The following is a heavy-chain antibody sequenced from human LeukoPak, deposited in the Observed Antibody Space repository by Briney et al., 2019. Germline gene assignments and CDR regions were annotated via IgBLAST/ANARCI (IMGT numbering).Heavy chain of an antibody. Sequence: SQTLSLTCAISGDSVSSNSAAWNWIRQSPSRGLEWLGRTYYRSKWYNDYAVSVKSRITINPDTSKNQFSLKLSSVTAADTAVYYCARVPHSSHYFDYWGQGTLVTVSS. CDR2: TYYRSKWYN. J-gene: IGHJ4*02. D-gene: IGHD3-22*01. CDR1: GDSVSSNSAA. CDR3: ARVPHSSHYFDY. V-gene: IGHV6-1*01.